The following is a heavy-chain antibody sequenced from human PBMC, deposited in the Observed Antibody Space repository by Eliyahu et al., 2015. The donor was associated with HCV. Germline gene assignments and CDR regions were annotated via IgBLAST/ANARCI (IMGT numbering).Heavy chain of an antibody. D-gene: IGHD6-19*01. Sequence: TVSGGSITTYYWSWIRQPPGKGLEWIGYIHYSGSTNYNPSLKSRVTISVDTSKNQFSLNLTSVTAADTAIYYCASGGGGIAVTGTGGWFDPWGQGTLVTVSS. J-gene: IGHJ5*02. CDR2: IHYSGST. V-gene: IGHV4-59*01. CDR1: GGSITTYY. CDR3: ASGGGGIAVTGTGGWFDP.